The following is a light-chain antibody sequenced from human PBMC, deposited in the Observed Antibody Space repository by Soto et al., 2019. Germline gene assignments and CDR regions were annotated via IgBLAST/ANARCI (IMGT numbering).Light chain of an antibody. Sequence: QSALTQPASVSGSPGQSITISCTGTSSDVGGYNYVSWYQQHPGKAPKLMIYDVSNRPSGVSNRFSGSKSANTASLTISGLQAEDEADYYCSSYTSSSTLDLVFGGGTKVTVL. J-gene: IGLJ2*01. CDR3: SSYTSSSTLDLV. CDR1: SSDVGGYNY. CDR2: DVS. V-gene: IGLV2-14*01.